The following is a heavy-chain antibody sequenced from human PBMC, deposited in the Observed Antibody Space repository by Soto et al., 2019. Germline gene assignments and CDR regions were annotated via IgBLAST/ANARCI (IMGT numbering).Heavy chain of an antibody. CDR1: GGSISSYY. CDR2: IYYSGST. Sequence: SETLSLTCTVSGGSISSYYWSWIRQPPGKGLEWIGYIYYSGSTNYNPSLKSRVTISVDTSKNQFSLKLSSVTAADTAVYYCARGGSGWYYFDYWGQGTLVTVSS. J-gene: IGHJ4*02. V-gene: IGHV4-59*01. D-gene: IGHD6-19*01. CDR3: ARGGSGWYYFDY.